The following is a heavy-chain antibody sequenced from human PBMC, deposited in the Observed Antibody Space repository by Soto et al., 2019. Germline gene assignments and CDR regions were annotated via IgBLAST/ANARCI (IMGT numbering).Heavy chain of an antibody. D-gene: IGHD3-10*01. Sequence: PSETLSLTCAVSGVSLTSGNWWTWVRQSPQRGLEYIGEIFHDGTANYYPSFERRVAMSVDTSRNQFSLKLTSVTAADTALYFCARLVYETRLNYMYFDFWGPGTLVTVYS. CDR2: IFHDGTA. J-gene: IGHJ4*02. CDR3: ARLVYETRLNYMYFDF. V-gene: IGHV4-4*02. CDR1: GVSLTSGNW.